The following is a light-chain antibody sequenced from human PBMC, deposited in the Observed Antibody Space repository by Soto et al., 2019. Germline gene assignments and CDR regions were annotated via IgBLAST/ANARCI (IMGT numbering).Light chain of an antibody. J-gene: IGKJ4*01. CDR3: QQYNNWPPLT. CDR1: QSVSSD. Sequence: DIVVMQSPATLSVSPGERATLSCRASQSVSSDLAWYQQKPGQAPRLLIYGASTRATGIPARFSGSGSGTEFTLTISSLQSEDFAVYYCQQYNNWPPLTFGGGTKVEIK. CDR2: GAS. V-gene: IGKV3-15*01.